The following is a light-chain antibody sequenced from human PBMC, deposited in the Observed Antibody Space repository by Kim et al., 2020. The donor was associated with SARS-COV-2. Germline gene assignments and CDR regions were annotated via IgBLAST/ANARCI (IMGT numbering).Light chain of an antibody. CDR2: AAS. V-gene: IGKV1-39*01. CDR3: QQSYSTPLT. CDR1: QTISSY. Sequence: AAGGDRVTITCRASQTISSYLNWYQQKPVRAPKLLIYAASSLQSGVPSRFSGSGSGTDFTLTISSLPPEDFATYYCQQSYSTPLTFGGGTKVDIK. J-gene: IGKJ4*01.